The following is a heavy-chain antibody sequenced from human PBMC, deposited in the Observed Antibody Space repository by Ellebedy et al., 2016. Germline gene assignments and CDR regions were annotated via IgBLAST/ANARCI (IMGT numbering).Heavy chain of an antibody. CDR2: INHSGST. J-gene: IGHJ4*02. V-gene: IGHV4-34*01. CDR1: GGSFSGYY. D-gene: IGHD6-13*01. CDR3: ARVGPIAAAGTFSY. Sequence: SETLSLXCAVYGGSFSGYYWSWIRQPPGKGLEWIGEINHSGSTNYNPSLKSRVTISVDTSKNQFSLKLSSVTAADTAVYYCARVGPIAAAGTFSYWGQGTLVTVSS.